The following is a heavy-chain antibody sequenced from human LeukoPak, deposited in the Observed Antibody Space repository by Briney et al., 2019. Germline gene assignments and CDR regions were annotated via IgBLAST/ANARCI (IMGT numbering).Heavy chain of an antibody. J-gene: IGHJ4*02. CDR3: ARHEYGDKNFDS. Sequence: SETLSLTCAVSGGSISSDGHSWSWIRQPPGKGLEWIGYIYHSGTTYYNPSLKSRVTISLDRSKNQVSLKLSSVTAADTAVYYCARHEYGDKNFDSWGQGTVVTVSS. CDR2: IYHSGTT. V-gene: IGHV4-30-2*01. CDR1: GGSISSDGHS. D-gene: IGHD4-17*01.